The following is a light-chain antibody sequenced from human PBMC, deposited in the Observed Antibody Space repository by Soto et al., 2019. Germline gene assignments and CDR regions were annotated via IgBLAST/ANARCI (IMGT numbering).Light chain of an antibody. Sequence: DIQMTQSPSSLSASVGDRVTITSRASQSISSYLNWYQQKPWKAPKLLIYAASSLQSGVPLRFSGGRSGTDFTLTITSLQPEDFATYYYQQSYSTSCTFGQGTKVEIK. CDR2: AAS. CDR1: QSISSY. CDR3: QQSYSTSCT. J-gene: IGKJ1*01. V-gene: IGKV1-39*01.